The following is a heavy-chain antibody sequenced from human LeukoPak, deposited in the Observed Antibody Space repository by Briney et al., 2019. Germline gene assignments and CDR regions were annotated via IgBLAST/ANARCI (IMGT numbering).Heavy chain of an antibody. CDR1: GFTFSSYA. Sequence: PGRSLRLSCAASGFTFSSYAMSWVRQAPGKGLEWVSTISGSDDSTYYADSVKGRFTISRDNSKNTLYLQMISLRAEDTAVYYCAKDLSDYDFWSGPGYFDYWGQGTLVTVSS. CDR3: AKDLSDYDFWSGPGYFDY. CDR2: ISGSDDST. D-gene: IGHD3-3*01. J-gene: IGHJ4*02. V-gene: IGHV3-23*01.